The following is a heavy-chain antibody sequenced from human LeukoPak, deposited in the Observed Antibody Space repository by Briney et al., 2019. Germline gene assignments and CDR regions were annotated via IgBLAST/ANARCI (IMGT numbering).Heavy chain of an antibody. Sequence: SETLSLTCTVSGGSISSGGYYWSWIRQHPGKGLEWIGYIYYSGSTYYNLSRKSRVTISVDTSKNQFSLKLSSVTATDAAVYYCAGGGCDDFWSRYYPYFDYWGQGTLVTVSS. V-gene: IGHV4-31*03. CDR3: AGGGCDDFWSRYYPYFDY. CDR1: GGSISSGGYY. D-gene: IGHD3-3*01. CDR2: IYYSGST. J-gene: IGHJ4*02.